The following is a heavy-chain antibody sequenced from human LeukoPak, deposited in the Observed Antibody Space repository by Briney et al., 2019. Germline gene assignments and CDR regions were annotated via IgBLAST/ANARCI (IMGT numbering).Heavy chain of an antibody. D-gene: IGHD3-22*01. CDR2: IYHSGST. V-gene: IGHV4-30-2*01. Sequence: SQTLSLTCAVSGCSISSGGYSWSWIRQPPGKGLEWIGYIYHSGSTYYNPSLKSRVTISVDRSKNQFSLKLSSVTAADTAVYYCASTYYYDSSGQYYFDYWGQGTLVTVSS. CDR1: GCSISSGGYS. J-gene: IGHJ4*02. CDR3: ASTYYYDSSGQYYFDY.